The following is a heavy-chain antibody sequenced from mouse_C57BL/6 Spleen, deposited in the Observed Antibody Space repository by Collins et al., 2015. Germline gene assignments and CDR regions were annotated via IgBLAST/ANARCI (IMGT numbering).Heavy chain of an antibody. Sequence: EVKRVESGGGLVQPGGSLNLSCAASGFTFTDYYMSWIRQPPGKALEWLGFIANKANDYATDYSASVKGRFTISRDNSQSILYLQMNALRAEDSATYYCARSKYGYDDWFTFWGQGTLVTVSA. CDR1: GFTFTDYY. CDR2: IANKANDYAT. V-gene: IGHV7-3*01. CDR3: ARSKYGYDDWFTF. D-gene: IGHD2-2*01. J-gene: IGHJ3*01.